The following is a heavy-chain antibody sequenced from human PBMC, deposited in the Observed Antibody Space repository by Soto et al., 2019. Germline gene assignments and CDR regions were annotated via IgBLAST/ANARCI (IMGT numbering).Heavy chain of an antibody. CDR3: ARAGYCSSTSCYTGYYYGMDV. Sequence: QVQLVQSGAEVKKPGASVKVSCKASGYTFTSYGISWVRQAPGQGLEWMGWISAYNGNTNYAQKLQGRVTMTTDTSTSTAYMEMRSLRSDDTAVYYCARAGYCSSTSCYTGYYYGMDVWGQGTTVTVSS. CDR1: GYTFTSYG. CDR2: ISAYNGNT. J-gene: IGHJ6*02. D-gene: IGHD2-2*02. V-gene: IGHV1-18*01.